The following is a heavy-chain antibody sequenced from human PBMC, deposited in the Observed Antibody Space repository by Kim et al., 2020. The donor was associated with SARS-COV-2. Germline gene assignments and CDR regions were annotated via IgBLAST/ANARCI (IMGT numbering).Heavy chain of an antibody. Sequence: GGSLRLSCAASGFTFSSYSMNWVRQAPGKGPEWVSSISSSSSYIYYADSVKGRFTISRDNAKNSLYLQMNSLRAEDTAVYYCARVGYSSGWYHGGEDYWGQGTLVTVSS. D-gene: IGHD6-19*01. CDR2: ISSSSSYI. V-gene: IGHV3-21*01. CDR1: GFTFSSYS. CDR3: ARVGYSSGWYHGGEDY. J-gene: IGHJ4*02.